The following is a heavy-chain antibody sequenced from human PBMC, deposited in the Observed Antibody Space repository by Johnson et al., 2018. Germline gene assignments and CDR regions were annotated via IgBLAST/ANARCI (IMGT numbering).Heavy chain of an antibody. CDR3: VREAYCPNSVCQYNGMDV. J-gene: IGHJ6*02. CDR1: GGSISPYY. V-gene: IGHV4-59*01. D-gene: IGHD2-8*01. CDR2: INSRGTT. Sequence: QVQLQESDPGLVKPSETLSLTCTVSGGSISPYYWSWIRQPPWKGLEWIGYINSRGTTNYNPSVESRLTILVDTSKNQISLKLRSVTAADPAVYYCVREAYCPNSVCQYNGMDVWGQGTMVTVSS.